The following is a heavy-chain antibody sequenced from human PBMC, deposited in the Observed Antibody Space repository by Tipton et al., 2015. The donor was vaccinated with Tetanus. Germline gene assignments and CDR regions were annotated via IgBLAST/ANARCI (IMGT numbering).Heavy chain of an antibody. J-gene: IGHJ3*02. Sequence: SLRLSCAASGFTFSDYYMSWIRQAPGKGLEWVSYISSSGSTIYYADSVKGRFTISRDNAKNSLYLQMNSLRAEDTALYYCAKDILSDTAMAEDAFDIWGQGTMVTVSS. D-gene: IGHD5-18*01. V-gene: IGHV3-11*01. CDR1: GFTFSDYY. CDR3: AKDILSDTAMAEDAFDI. CDR2: ISSSGSTI.